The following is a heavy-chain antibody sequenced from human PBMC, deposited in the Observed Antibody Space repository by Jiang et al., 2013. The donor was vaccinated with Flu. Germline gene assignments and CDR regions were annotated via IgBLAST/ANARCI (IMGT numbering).Heavy chain of an antibody. Sequence: GSGLVKPSETLSLTCTVSGGSISSYYWSWIRQPPGKGLEWIGYIYYSGSTNYNPSLKSRVTISVDTSKNQFSLKLSSVTAADTAVYYCARHGGGYLPYPRYYFDYWGQGTLVTVSS. D-gene: IGHD5-18*01. CDR1: GGSISSYY. V-gene: IGHV4-59*08. CDR2: IYYSGST. CDR3: ARHGGGYLPYPRYYFDY. J-gene: IGHJ4*02.